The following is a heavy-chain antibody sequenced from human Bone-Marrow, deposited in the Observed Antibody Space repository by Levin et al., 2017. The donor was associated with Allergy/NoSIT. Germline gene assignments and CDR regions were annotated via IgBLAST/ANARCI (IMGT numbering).Heavy chain of an antibody. CDR1: GGSISSNAYY. Sequence: PSETLSLTCTVSGGSISSNAYYCAWIRQPPGKGLEWIGTMHYSGSTYNNPSLQSRVTIAVDTSKNQFSLKLSSVIAADTAVYFCVGSPNQDFFDFWGQGTLVTVSS. D-gene: IGHD3-10*01. CDR2: MHYSGST. V-gene: IGHV4-39*01. J-gene: IGHJ4*02. CDR3: VGSPNQDFFDF.